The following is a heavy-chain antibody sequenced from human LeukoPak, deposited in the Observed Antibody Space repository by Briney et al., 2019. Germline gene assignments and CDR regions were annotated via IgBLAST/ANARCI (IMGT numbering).Heavy chain of an antibody. CDR1: GYTFTGYY. CDR3: AREYCSSTSCHSAFDI. V-gene: IGHV1-2*02. J-gene: IGHJ3*02. CDR2: INPNSGGT. D-gene: IGHD2-2*01. Sequence: ASVKVSCKASGYTFTGYYMHWVRQAPGQGLEWMGWINPNSGGTNYAQKFQGRVTMTRDTSISTAYMELSRLRSDDTAVYYCAREYCSSTSCHSAFDIWGQGTMVTVSS.